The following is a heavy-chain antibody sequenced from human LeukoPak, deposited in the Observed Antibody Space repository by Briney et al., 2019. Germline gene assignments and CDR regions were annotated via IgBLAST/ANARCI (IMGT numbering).Heavy chain of an antibody. J-gene: IGHJ4*02. CDR1: GVTFSSYS. CDR3: ASGAKGFDY. Sequence: GGSLRLSCAASGVTFSSYSMNCVRQAPGEGLEWGSSISTSSMYIYYADSVKGRFTISRDNAKNPLYLQMNSLRAEDTAVYYCASGAKGFDYWRQGTLLTVSS. D-gene: IGHD4/OR15-4a*01. CDR2: ISTSSMYI. V-gene: IGHV3-21*01.